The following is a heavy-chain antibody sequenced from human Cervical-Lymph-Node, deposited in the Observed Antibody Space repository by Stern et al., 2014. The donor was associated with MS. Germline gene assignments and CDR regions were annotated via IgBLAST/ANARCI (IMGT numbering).Heavy chain of an antibody. D-gene: IGHD6-6*01. V-gene: IGHV3-30*03. J-gene: IGHJ5*02. CDR2: ISYDGRHV. CDR1: GFAFGSFA. Sequence: QVQLVQSGGGAVQPGRSLRVSCTVSGFAFGSFAMHWFRQAPAMGPEWVAVISYDGRHVQYADSVKGRFTVSRDNSKNTLYLQMDSLRPEDTSLYYCAREYTGSSYPRLFDLWGHGTLVTVSS. CDR3: AREYTGSSYPRLFDL.